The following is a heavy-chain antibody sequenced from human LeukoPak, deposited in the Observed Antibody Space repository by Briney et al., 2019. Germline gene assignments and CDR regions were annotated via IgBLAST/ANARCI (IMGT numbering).Heavy chain of an antibody. D-gene: IGHD7-27*01. V-gene: IGHV3-30-3*01. CDR3: ARDGRANWGPNAFDI. CDR1: GFTFSSYA. J-gene: IGHJ3*02. CDR2: ISYDGSNK. Sequence: GGSLRLSCAASGFTFSSYAMHWVRQAPGEGLEWVAVISYDGSNKYYADSVKGRFTISRDNSKNTLYLQMNSLRAEDTAVYYCARDGRANWGPNAFDIWGQGTMVTVSS.